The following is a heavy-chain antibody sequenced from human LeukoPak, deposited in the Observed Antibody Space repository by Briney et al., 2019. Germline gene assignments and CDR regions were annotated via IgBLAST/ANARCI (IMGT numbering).Heavy chain of an antibody. CDR3: ATLGAY. D-gene: IGHD3-16*01. CDR2: IGGSSPYI. CDR1: GFTFSSHG. J-gene: IGHJ4*02. Sequence: GGSLRLSCAASGFTFSSHGMNWVRQAPGKGLEWVASIGGSSPYINYADSVKGRFTISRDNARNSLSLEMNSLRVEDTAVYYCATLGAYWGQGTLVTVSS. V-gene: IGHV3-21*06.